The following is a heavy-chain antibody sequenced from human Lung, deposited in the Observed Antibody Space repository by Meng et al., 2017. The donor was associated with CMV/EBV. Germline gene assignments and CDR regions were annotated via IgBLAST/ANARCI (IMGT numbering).Heavy chain of an antibody. CDR2: IRYDGSNK. J-gene: IGHJ6*02. CDR1: GFTFSSYG. D-gene: IGHD2-2*01. CDR3: AKDFCSSTSCYRSYYYYYGMDV. Sequence: GGSLRLXCAASGFTFSSYGMHWVRQAPGKGLEWVAFIRYDGSNKYYADSVKGRFTISRDNSKNTLYLQMNSLRAEDTAVYYCAKDFCSSTSCYRSYYYYYGMDVWXQGTTVTVSS. V-gene: IGHV3-30*02.